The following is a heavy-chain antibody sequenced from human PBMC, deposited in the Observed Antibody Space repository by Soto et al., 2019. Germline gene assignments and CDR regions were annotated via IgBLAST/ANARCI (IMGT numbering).Heavy chain of an antibody. D-gene: IGHD1-26*01. J-gene: IGHJ6*02. CDR3: ARQSGGYYYYGMDV. V-gene: IGHV4-59*08. Sequence: SETLSLTCTVSGGCIIDYYWSWIRQPPGKGLEWIGYIYYSGTTDYSPSLKSRVTISVDTSKNQFSLKLSSVTAADSAIYYCARQSGGYYYYGMDVWGQGTTVS. CDR1: GGCIIDYY. CDR2: IYYSGTT.